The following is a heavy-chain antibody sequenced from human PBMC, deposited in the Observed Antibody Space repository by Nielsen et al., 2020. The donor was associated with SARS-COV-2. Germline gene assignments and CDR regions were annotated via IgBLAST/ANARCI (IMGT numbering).Heavy chain of an antibody. J-gene: IGHJ6*03. D-gene: IGHD6-13*01. V-gene: IGHV1-69*01. CDR2: IIPIFGTA. CDR3: AREGEIAAAGIIYYYMDV. Sequence: WVRQAPGQGLEWMGGIIPIFGTANYAQKFQGRVTITADESTSTAYMELSSLRSEDTAVYYCAREGEIAAAGIIYYYMDVWGKGTTVTVSS.